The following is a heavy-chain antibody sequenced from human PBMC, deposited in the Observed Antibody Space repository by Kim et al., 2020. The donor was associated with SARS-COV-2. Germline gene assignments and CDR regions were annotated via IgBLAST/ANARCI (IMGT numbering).Heavy chain of an antibody. Sequence: SLKSRVTISVDTSKNQFSLKLSSVTAADTAVYYCAAFVVVVAATPRNFDYWGQGTLVTVSS. CDR3: AAFVVVVAATPRNFDY. D-gene: IGHD2-15*01. J-gene: IGHJ4*02. V-gene: IGHV4-39*07.